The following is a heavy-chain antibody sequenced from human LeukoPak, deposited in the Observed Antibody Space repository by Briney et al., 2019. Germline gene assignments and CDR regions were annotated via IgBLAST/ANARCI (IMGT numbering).Heavy chain of an antibody. CDR3: ARPHYGSGSLDS. J-gene: IGHJ4*02. D-gene: IGHD3-10*01. CDR2: INHSGST. Sequence: SETLSLTCAVYGGSFRGHYWTWIRQPPGKGLEWIGEINHSGSTNYNPSLNNRVTISVDTSKNQFSLKLTSVTAADTAVYYCARPHYGSGSLDSWGQGTLVTVSS. CDR1: GGSFRGHY. V-gene: IGHV4-34*01.